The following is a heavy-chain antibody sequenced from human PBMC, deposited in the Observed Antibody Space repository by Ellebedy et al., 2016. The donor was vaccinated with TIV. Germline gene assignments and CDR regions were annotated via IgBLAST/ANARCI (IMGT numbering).Heavy chain of an antibody. CDR2: ISAYNGDI. J-gene: IGHJ6*03. V-gene: IGHV1-18*01. CDR3: ARVSVDVVIGYHYFYMDI. Sequence: ASVKVSXXTSGYTFTNYDISWVRQAPGQGLEWMGWISAYNGDINYAQNFQGRVAMTTDTATSTVYVDLRSLRSDDTAVYYCARVSVDVVIGYHYFYMDIWGKGTTVTVSS. D-gene: IGHD6-6*01. CDR1: GYTFTNYD.